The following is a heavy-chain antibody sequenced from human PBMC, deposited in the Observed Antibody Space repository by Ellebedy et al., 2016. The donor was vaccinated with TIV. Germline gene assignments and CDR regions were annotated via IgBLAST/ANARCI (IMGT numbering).Heavy chain of an antibody. D-gene: IGHD7-27*01. CDR1: GFTFTAYA. J-gene: IGHJ4*02. CDR2: FSRSGAT. Sequence: GESLKISCAASGFTFTAYAMAWVRQAPGTGPEWVSTFSRSGATNYADSVKGRFTISRDNSKNTLYLHMNSLRVGDTAVYYCAKEPYELGRGLDYWGQGTPVTVSS. V-gene: IGHV3-23*01. CDR3: AKEPYELGRGLDY.